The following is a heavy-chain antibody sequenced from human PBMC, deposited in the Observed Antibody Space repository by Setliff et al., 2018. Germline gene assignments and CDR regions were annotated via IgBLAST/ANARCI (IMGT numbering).Heavy chain of an antibody. CDR3: ARSPFPVDTVMVTTFDS. Sequence: RASVKVSCKVSGYTLTELSMHWVRQAPGKGLEWMGGFDPEDGETIYAQKFQGRVTMTEDTSTDTAYMELSSLKSEDTAVYYCARSPFPVDTVMVTTFDSWGQGTLVTVSS. V-gene: IGHV1-24*01. CDR1: GYTLTELS. D-gene: IGHD5-18*01. CDR2: FDPEDGET. J-gene: IGHJ4*02.